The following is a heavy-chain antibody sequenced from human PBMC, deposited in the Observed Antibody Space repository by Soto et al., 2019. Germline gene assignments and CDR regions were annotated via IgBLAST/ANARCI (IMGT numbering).Heavy chain of an antibody. D-gene: IGHD3-10*01. V-gene: IGHV4-59*01. CDR3: ARGGFGELSELLDDAFDI. Sequence: SETLSLTCTVSGGSISSCYWSWIRQPPGKGLEWIGYIYYSGSTNYNPSLKSRVTISVDTSKNQFSLKLSSVTAADTAVYYCARGGFGELSELLDDAFDIWGRGTMVTASS. CDR2: IYYSGST. J-gene: IGHJ3*02. CDR1: GGSISSCY.